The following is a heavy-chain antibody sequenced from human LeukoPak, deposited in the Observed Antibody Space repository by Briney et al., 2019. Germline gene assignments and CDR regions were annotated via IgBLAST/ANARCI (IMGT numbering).Heavy chain of an antibody. CDR2: ISDSGGST. J-gene: IGHJ6*02. CDR1: GFTFSNYA. V-gene: IGHV3-23*01. Sequence: PGGSLRLSCAASGFTFSNYAMSWVRQAPGKGLEWVSAISDSGGSTYYADSVKGRFTISRDNSKNTLYLQMNSLRAEDTAVYYCAKVPLWDYYYGMDVWGQGTTVTVSS. CDR3: AKVPLWDYYYGMDV. D-gene: IGHD5-18*01.